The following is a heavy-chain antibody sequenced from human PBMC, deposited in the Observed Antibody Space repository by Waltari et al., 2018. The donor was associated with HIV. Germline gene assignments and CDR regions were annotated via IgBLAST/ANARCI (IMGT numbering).Heavy chain of an antibody. Sequence: QVQLQESGPGLVKPSETLSLTCPVSGGSISSYYWSWIRQPPGKGLEWIGYMYYSGSTKYNPSLKSRVTISVDTPKNQFSLKLSSVTAADTAVYYCATQRDGYNLHWGQGTLVTVSS. V-gene: IGHV4-59*01. CDR2: MYYSGST. CDR1: GGSISSYY. J-gene: IGHJ4*02. CDR3: ATQRDGYNLH. D-gene: IGHD5-12*01.